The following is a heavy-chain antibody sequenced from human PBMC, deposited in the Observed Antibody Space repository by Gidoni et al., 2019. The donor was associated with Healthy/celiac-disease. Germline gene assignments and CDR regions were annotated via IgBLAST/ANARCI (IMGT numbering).Heavy chain of an antibody. Sequence: EVQLLESGGGLVQPGGSLRLSCAASGFTFSSYAMSWVRQAPGKGLEWVSASSGSGGSTYYADSVKGRFTISRDNSKNTLYLQMNSLRAEDTAVYYCAKEGRYYDSSGYYQTDYWGQGTLVTVSS. CDR2: SSGSGGST. J-gene: IGHJ4*02. CDR3: AKEGRYYDSSGYYQTDY. D-gene: IGHD3-22*01. CDR1: GFTFSSYA. V-gene: IGHV3-23*01.